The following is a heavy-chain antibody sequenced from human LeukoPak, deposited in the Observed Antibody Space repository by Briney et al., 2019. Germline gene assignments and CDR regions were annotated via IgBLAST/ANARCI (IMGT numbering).Heavy chain of an antibody. J-gene: IGHJ4*02. Sequence: ASVKVSCKTSGYTFSDYYIHWIRQAPGQGLEWVGWINPNSGDTDYAQKFQGRVTMTRDTSISTAYMELSRLRSDDTAVYYCARDDSSGWYARGYFDYWGQGTLVTVSS. CDR1: GYTFSDYY. CDR3: ARDDSSGWYARGYFDY. D-gene: IGHD6-19*01. CDR2: INPNSGDT. V-gene: IGHV1-2*02.